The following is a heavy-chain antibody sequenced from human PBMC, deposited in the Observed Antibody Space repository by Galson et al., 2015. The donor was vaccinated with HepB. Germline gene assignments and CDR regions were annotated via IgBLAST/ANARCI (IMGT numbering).Heavy chain of an antibody. CDR2: FDTEDGET. Sequence: SVKVSCKVSGYTLTELSMHWVRQAPGKGLEWMGGFDTEDGETIYAQKFQDRDTMTEDTSTDTTYMELNSLRCEDTAVYYCATAHSSGWYRVGDYWGQGTLVTVSS. V-gene: IGHV1-24*01. CDR3: ATAHSSGWYRVGDY. CDR1: GYTLTELS. J-gene: IGHJ4*02. D-gene: IGHD6-19*01.